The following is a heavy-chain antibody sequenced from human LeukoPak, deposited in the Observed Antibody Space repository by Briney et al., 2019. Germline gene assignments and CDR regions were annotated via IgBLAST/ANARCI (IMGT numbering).Heavy chain of an antibody. CDR3: AKGGQGASIVVVPAAMHPYFDY. CDR1: GFTFSKYG. J-gene: IGHJ4*02. D-gene: IGHD2-2*01. V-gene: IGHV3-30*18. CDR2: ISYDGGEQ. Sequence: GRSLRLSCAASGFTFSKYGMHWVRQAPGKGLEWVAVISYDGGEQHYGDSVKGRFSISRDDSKNTLYLQMNSLRAEDTAVYHCAKGGQGASIVVVPAAMHPYFDYWGQGTLVTVSS.